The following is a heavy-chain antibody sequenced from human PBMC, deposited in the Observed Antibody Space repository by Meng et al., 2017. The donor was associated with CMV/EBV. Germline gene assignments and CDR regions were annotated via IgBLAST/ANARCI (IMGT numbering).Heavy chain of an antibody. Sequence: GSLRLSCTVSGGSISSSSYYWGWIRQPPGKGLEWIGSIYYSGSTYYNPYLKSRVTISVDTSKNQFPLKLSSVTAADTAVYYCARDRVAARPFDYWGQGTLVTVSS. CDR1: GGSISSSSYY. V-gene: IGHV4-39*06. D-gene: IGHD6-6*01. J-gene: IGHJ4*02. CDR2: IYYSGST. CDR3: ARDRVAARPFDY.